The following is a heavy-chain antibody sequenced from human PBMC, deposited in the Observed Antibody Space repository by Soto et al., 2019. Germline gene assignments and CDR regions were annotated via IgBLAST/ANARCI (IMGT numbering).Heavy chain of an antibody. V-gene: IGHV1-3*01. J-gene: IGHJ6*02. CDR2: IKAGNGNT. D-gene: IGHD5-12*01. CDR1: GYTFTSYA. Sequence: QVQLVQSGAEVKKPGASVKVSCKASGYTFTSYAMHWVRQAPGQRLEWMGWIKAGNGNTKYSQKFQGRVTITRDTSASTAYMELSSLRSEDTAVYYCARQMVATIPPGNYYYCYGMDVWGQGTTVTVSS. CDR3: ARQMVATIPPGNYYYCYGMDV.